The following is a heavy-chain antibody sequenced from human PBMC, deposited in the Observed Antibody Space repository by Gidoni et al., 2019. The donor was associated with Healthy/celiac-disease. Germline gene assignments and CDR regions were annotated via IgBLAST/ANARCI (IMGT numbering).Heavy chain of an antibody. CDR1: GFTFSSYG. J-gene: IGHJ4*02. Sequence: QVQLVESGGGLVQPGRSLRLSCAASGFTFSSYGMHWVRQAPGKGLEWVAVISYDGSNKYYADSVKGRFTISRDKSKNTLYLQMNSLRAEDTAVYYCAKDIVPYTYGDYADYWGQGTLVTVSS. CDR3: AKDIVPYTYGDYADY. D-gene: IGHD4-17*01. V-gene: IGHV3-30*18. CDR2: ISYDGSNK.